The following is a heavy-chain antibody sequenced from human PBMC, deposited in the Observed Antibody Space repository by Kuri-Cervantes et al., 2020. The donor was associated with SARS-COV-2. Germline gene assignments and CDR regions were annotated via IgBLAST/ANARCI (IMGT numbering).Heavy chain of an antibody. V-gene: IGHV3-30*07. D-gene: IGHD6-13*01. CDR2: ISYDGSNK. CDR3: ARAYSSSWYFSGGEVPQTYYYYYMDV. CDR1: GFTFNTYA. J-gene: IGHJ6*03. Sequence: GESLKISCAASGFTFNTYAMNWVRQAPGKGLEWVAVISYDGSNKYYADSVKGRFTISRDNAKNSLYLQMNSLRAEDTAVYYCARAYSSSWYFSGGEVPQTYYYYYMDVWGKGTTVTVSS.